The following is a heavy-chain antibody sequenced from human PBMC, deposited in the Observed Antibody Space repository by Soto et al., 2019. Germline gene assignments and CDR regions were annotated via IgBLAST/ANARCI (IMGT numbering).Heavy chain of an antibody. V-gene: IGHV4-31*03. Sequence: SETLSLTCTVSGGSISSGGYYWSWIRQHPGKGLEWIGYIYYSGSTYYNPSLKSRVTISVDTSKNQFSLKLSSVTAADTAVYYCARSATIGGPYYYYYYMDVWGKGTTVTVSS. D-gene: IGHD3-16*01. CDR1: GGSISSGGYY. CDR3: ARSATIGGPYYYYYYMDV. CDR2: IYYSGST. J-gene: IGHJ6*03.